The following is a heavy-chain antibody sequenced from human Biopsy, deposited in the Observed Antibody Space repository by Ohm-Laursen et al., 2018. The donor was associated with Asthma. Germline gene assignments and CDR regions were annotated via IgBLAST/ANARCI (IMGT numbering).Heavy chain of an antibody. CDR3: ARKAGSCISRTCYSLDF. J-gene: IGHJ4*02. Sequence: SVKVFCKSLGGTFNTYVIGWVRQAPGQGLEWMGGINSVFGTTTYPQKFQDRVTITVDDSTSTVYMELSSLRSEDTAVYYCARKAGSCISRTCYSLDFWGQGTLVTVSS. D-gene: IGHD2-2*01. CDR2: INSVFGTT. V-gene: IGHV1-69*13. CDR1: GGTFNTYV.